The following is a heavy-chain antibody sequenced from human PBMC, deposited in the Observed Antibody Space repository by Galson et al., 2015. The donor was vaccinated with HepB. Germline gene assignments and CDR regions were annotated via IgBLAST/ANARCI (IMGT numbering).Heavy chain of an antibody. CDR1: GYTFSSYS. CDR3: ARDGFDGWFDY. D-gene: IGHD5-24*01. J-gene: IGHJ4*02. Sequence: SVKVSCKASGYTFSSYSIAWVRQAPGQGLEWMGWINTYDNSTNYAQELQGRVTMTTETSTTTAYMELRSLRSDDTAVYYCARDGFDGWFDYWGQGTLVTVSS. V-gene: IGHV1-18*01. CDR2: INTYDNST.